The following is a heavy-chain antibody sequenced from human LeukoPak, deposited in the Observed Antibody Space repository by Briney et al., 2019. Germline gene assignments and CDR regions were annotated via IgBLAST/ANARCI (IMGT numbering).Heavy chain of an antibody. CDR3: ASGYCSSTSCPSY. Sequence: GGSLRLSCAASGFTFSSYSMNWVRQAPGKGLEWVSSISSSSYIYYADSVKGRFTISRDNAKNSLYLQMNSLRAEDTAVYYCASGYCSSTSCPSYWGQGTLVTVSS. V-gene: IGHV3-21*01. CDR2: ISSSSYI. CDR1: GFTFSSYS. D-gene: IGHD2-2*03. J-gene: IGHJ4*02.